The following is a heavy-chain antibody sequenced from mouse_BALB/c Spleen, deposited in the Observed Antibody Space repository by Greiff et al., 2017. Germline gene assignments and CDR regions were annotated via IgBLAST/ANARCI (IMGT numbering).Heavy chain of an antibody. J-gene: IGHJ3*01. Sequence: EVQLQQSGAELVRPGALVKLSCKASGFNIKDYYMHWVKQRPEQGLEWIGWIDPENGNTIYDPKFQGKASITADTSSNTAYLQLSSLTSEDTAVYYCARAGGYEAYWGQGTLVTVSA. CDR2: IDPENGNT. CDR1: GFNIKDYY. D-gene: IGHD1-1*02. V-gene: IGHV14-1*02. CDR3: ARAGGYEAY.